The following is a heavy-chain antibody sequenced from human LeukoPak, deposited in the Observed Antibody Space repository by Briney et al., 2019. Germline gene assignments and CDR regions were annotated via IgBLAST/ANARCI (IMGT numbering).Heavy chain of an antibody. CDR1: RYTFTGYY. D-gene: IGHD6-13*01. J-gene: IGHJ3*02. Sequence: HGGSVKVSCKASRYTFTGYYMHGVRQAPGQGLEWMGWLIPKIGVKKYAQKFQGRVTRTSNTSMNTAYIELSRLRCDETAVFYCAGCIAAAVADVFDIWGQGTMVTVSS. CDR2: LIPKIGVK. CDR3: AGCIAAAVADVFDI. V-gene: IGHV1-2*02.